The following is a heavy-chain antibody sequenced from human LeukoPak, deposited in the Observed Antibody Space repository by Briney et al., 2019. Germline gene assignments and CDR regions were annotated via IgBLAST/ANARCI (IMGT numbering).Heavy chain of an antibody. CDR1: GFTFSAYG. Sequence: GGSLRLSCAASGFTFSAYGMNWVRQAPGKGLEWVSAIGGSGATTYYADSVRGRFTISRDNSKNTMYLQMSSLRAEDTAVYYCAKIRLEESATGYWGQGTLVTVSS. CDR2: IGGSGATT. CDR3: AKIRLEESATGY. J-gene: IGHJ4*02. D-gene: IGHD2-15*01. V-gene: IGHV3-23*01.